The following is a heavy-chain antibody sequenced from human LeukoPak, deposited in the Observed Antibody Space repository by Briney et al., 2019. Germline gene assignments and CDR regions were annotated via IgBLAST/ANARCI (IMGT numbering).Heavy chain of an antibody. CDR2: ISLAGQT. CDR1: GGSISGTNW. D-gene: IGHD1-26*01. V-gene: IGHV4/OR15-8*02. Sequence: SETLSLTCGVSGGSISGTNWWSWVRRPPGQGLEWIGEISLAGQTNYNPSLNGRVTMSLDKSSNQLSLHLTSVTAADTATYFCSRESGPFCPFGYWGQGTLVIVSS. J-gene: IGHJ4*02. CDR3: SRESGPFCPFGY.